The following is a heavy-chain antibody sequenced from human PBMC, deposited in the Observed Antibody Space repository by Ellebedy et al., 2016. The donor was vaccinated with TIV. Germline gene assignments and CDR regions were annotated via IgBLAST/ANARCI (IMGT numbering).Heavy chain of an antibody. Sequence: PGGSLRLSCPASALTSTSYAMTSVRPAPGKGPVWVPTIRGSGGSTYYADSVKGRFTISRDNSKKMLYLQMNSLRDEDTAVYYCARFLVAVDAFDIWGQGTMVTVSS. D-gene: IGHD5-12*01. CDR1: ALTSTSYA. V-gene: IGHV3-23*01. CDR3: ARFLVAVDAFDI. CDR2: IRGSGGST. J-gene: IGHJ3*02.